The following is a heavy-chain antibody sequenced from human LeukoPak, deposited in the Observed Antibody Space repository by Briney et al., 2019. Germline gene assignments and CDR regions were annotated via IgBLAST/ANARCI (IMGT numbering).Heavy chain of an antibody. CDR3: ARDYADYVGYSFFDY. D-gene: IGHD4-17*01. CDR2: ISGGGETT. V-gene: IGHV3-23*01. Sequence: PGGSLRLSCAASGFTFNNYAMNWVRHAPGKGLEWVSSISGGGETTYYADSAKGRFTISRDNSQNTLYLQMNSLRAEDTAVYYCARDYADYVGYSFFDYWGQGTLVTVSS. CDR1: GFTFNNYA. J-gene: IGHJ4*02.